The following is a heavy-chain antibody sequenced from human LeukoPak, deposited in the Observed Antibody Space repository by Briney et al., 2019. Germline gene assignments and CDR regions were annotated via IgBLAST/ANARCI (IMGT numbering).Heavy chain of an antibody. CDR2: INPNSGGA. D-gene: IGHD1-26*01. Sequence: ASVKVSCKASGYTFTGYYMHWVRQAPGQGLEWMGWINPNSGGANYAQKFQGRVTMTRDTSISTAYMELSRLRSDDTAVYYCARRLRTWGAFDIWGQGTMVTVSS. CDR1: GYTFTGYY. CDR3: ARRLRTWGAFDI. V-gene: IGHV1-2*02. J-gene: IGHJ3*02.